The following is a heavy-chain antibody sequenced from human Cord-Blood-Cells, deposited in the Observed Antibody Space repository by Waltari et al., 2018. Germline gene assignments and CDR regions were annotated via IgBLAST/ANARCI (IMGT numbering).Heavy chain of an antibody. CDR1: GYTFTSYG. CDR2: ISAYNGNT. D-gene: IGHD5-12*01. CDR3: ARDIVATDDFFYYYYGMDV. V-gene: IGHV1-18*01. Sequence: QVQLVQSGAEVKKPGASVKVSCKASGYTFTSYGISWVRQAPGPGLEWMGWISAYNGNTNYAQKLQGRVTMTTDTSTSTAYMELRSLRSDDTAVYYCARDIVATDDFFYYYYGMDVWGQGTTVTVSS. J-gene: IGHJ6*02.